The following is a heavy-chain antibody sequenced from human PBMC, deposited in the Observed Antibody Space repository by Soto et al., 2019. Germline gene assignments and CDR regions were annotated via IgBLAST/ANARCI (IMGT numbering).Heavy chain of an antibody. Sequence: EVQLLESGGGLVQPGGSLRLSCAASGFTFSSYAMSWVRQAPGKGLEWVSAISGSGGSTYYADSVKGRFTISRDNSKTPLYLQMNSLRAEDTAVYYCPKVPRYSSSWSTAYYFDYWGQGTLVTFSA. D-gene: IGHD6-13*01. CDR1: GFTFSSYA. J-gene: IGHJ4*02. V-gene: IGHV3-23*01. CDR2: ISGSGGST. CDR3: PKVPRYSSSWSTAYYFDY.